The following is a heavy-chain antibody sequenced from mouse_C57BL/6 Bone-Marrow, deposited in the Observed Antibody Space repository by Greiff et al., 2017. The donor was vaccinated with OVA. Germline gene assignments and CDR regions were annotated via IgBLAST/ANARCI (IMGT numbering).Heavy chain of an antibody. CDR1: GFTFSDAW. J-gene: IGHJ2*01. CDR3: TLWNTGYFDY. D-gene: IGHD6-1*01. Sequence: EVNVVESGGGLVQPGGSMKLSCAASGFTFSDAWMDWVRQSPEKGLEWVAEIRNKANNHATYYAESVKGRFTISRDDSKSSVYLQMNSLRAEDTGIYYCTLWNTGYFDYWGQGTTLAVSS. V-gene: IGHV6-6*01. CDR2: IRNKANNHAT.